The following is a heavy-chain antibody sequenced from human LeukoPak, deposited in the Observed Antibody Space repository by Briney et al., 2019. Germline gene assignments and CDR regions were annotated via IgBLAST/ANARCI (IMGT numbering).Heavy chain of an antibody. CDR1: GYSFTSYW. Sequence: GGPLHISGKGSGYSFTSYWVGWVRQMHGKGLEWLGIIYPGESETTYSPSFQAQSTISADKSISTAYLQWSSLKASDTPRYYCAGLFGGGYYDSSGYYYYWGQGTLVTVSS. CDR3: AGLFGGGYYDSSGYYYY. CDR2: IYPGESET. D-gene: IGHD3-22*01. V-gene: IGHV5-51*01. J-gene: IGHJ4*02.